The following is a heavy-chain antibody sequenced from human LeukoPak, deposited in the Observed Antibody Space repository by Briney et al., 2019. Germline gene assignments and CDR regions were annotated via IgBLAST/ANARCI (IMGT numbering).Heavy chain of an antibody. V-gene: IGHV1-69*04. CDR2: IIPILGIA. D-gene: IGHD3-22*01. CDR1: GGTFSSYA. J-gene: IGHJ1*01. CDR3: ATDPYYYDSSGYYYGEYFQH. Sequence: ASVTVSCKASGGTFSSYAISWVRQARGQGLEWMGGIIPILGIANYAQKFQGRVTITADKSTSTAYMELSSLRSEDTAVYYCATDPYYYDSSGYYYGEYFQHWGQGTLVTVSS.